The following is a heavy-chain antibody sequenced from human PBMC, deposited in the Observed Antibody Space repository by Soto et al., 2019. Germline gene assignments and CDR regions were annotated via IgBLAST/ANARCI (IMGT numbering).Heavy chain of an antibody. CDR2: IIPILGIA. V-gene: IGHV1-69*02. D-gene: IGHD2-2*01. J-gene: IGHJ4*02. CDR3: ARANKLGYCSSTSCQDLDY. Sequence: ASVKVSCKASGGTFSSYTISWVRQAPGQGLEWMGRIIPILGIANYAQKFQGRVTITADKSTSTAYMELSSLRSEDTAVYYCARANKLGYCSSTSCQDLDYWGQGTLVTVSS. CDR1: GGTFSSYT.